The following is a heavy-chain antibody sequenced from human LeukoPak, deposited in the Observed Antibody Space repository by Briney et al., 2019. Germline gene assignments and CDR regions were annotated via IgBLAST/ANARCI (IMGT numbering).Heavy chain of an antibody. D-gene: IGHD3-10*01. V-gene: IGHV3-74*01. CDR2: IRNDGGET. J-gene: IGHJ4*02. CDR3: SRVRVSFDY. Sequence: AGGSLRLSCVASGFTFSDHWMHWVRQAPGKGLVWVSRIRNDGGETNYADSVKGRFTISRDNAKNTLFLQMNSLRAEDTAVYYCSRVRVSFDYWGQGTLVTVSS. CDR1: GFTFSDHW.